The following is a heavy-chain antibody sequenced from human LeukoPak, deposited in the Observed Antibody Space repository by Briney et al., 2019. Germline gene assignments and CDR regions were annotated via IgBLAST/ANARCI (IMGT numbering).Heavy chain of an antibody. D-gene: IGHD2-2*01. Sequence: PGGSLRLSCTASGFTFSDYWMTWVRQAPGKGLEWVANIKQDGSAKYYVDSVKGRFTISRDNAKNSLYLQMDSLRVEDTATYYCASWRGSTSERSDYWGQGTLVTVSS. V-gene: IGHV3-7*01. CDR2: IKQDGSAK. J-gene: IGHJ4*02. CDR1: GFTFSDYW. CDR3: ASWRGSTSERSDY.